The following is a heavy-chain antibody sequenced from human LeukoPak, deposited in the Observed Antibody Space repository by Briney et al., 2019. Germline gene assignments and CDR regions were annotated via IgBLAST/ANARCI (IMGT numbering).Heavy chain of an antibody. J-gene: IGHJ5*02. D-gene: IGHD5-18*01. CDR2: VYYSGST. Sequence: PSETLSLTCSVSGGSINSDYWNWIRQPPGKGLEWIGYVYYSGSTNYNPSLKSRVTISVDMPKNQFSLKLTSVTPADTAMYYCTRGKDYRSGYTNWFDPWGQGTLVTVSS. CDR3: TRGKDYRSGYTNWFDP. CDR1: GGSINSDY. V-gene: IGHV4-59*01.